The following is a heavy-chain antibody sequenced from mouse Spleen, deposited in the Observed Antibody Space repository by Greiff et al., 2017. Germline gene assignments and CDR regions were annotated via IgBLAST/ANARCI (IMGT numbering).Heavy chain of an antibody. CDR1: GFNIKDYY. CDR3: NACPRYGSSYNWYFDV. CDR2: IDPENGDT. Sequence: VQLKQSGAELVRSGASVKLSCTASGFNIKDYYMHWVKQRPEQGLEWIGWIDPENGDTEYAPKFQGKATMTADTSSNTAYLQLSSLTSEDTAVYYCNACPRYGSSYNWYFDVWGAGTTVTVSS. V-gene: IGHV14-4*02. D-gene: IGHD1-1*01. J-gene: IGHJ1*01.